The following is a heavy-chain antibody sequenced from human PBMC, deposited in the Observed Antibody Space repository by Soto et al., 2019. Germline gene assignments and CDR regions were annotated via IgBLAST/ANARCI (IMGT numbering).Heavy chain of an antibody. D-gene: IGHD6-25*01. J-gene: IGHJ4*02. CDR1: GFTFSSYG. CDR2: ISGGSGTI. Sequence: EVQLVESGGGLVQPGGSLRLSCAASGFTFSSYGMNWVRQAPGKGLEWVSYISGGSGTIAYADSIKGRFTISRDNAKTSLYLQMNSLRDEDTAVYFCARGGSDRPGYWGQGTLVTVSS. CDR3: ARGGSDRPGY. V-gene: IGHV3-48*02.